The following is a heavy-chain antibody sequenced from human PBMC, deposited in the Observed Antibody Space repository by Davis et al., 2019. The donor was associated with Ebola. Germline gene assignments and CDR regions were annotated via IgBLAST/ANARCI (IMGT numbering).Heavy chain of an antibody. J-gene: IGHJ5*01. CDR1: GGSISSSSYY. Sequence: MPSETLSLTCTVSGGSISSSSYYWGRTRQPPGKGLEWIGSIYYSGSTYYNPSPKSRVTISVDTSKNQFSLKLSSVTAADTAEYYCARGLPYNWNKRFDPWGQGTLVTVSS. V-gene: IGHV4-39*07. CDR2: IYYSGST. CDR3: ARGLPYNWNKRFDP. D-gene: IGHD1/OR15-1a*01.